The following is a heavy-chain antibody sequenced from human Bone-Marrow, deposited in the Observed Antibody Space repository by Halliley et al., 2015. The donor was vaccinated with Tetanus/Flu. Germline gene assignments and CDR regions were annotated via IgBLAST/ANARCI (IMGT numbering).Heavy chain of an antibody. D-gene: IGHD6-19*01. CDR2: RGRWSHT. CDR3: ARVLASGGRFDP. J-gene: IGHJ5*02. Sequence: RGRWSHTQYADSVKGRFTIARDNAKNSLYLQRNSLRAEDTAVYCCARVLASGGRFDPWGQGTLVIVSS. V-gene: IGHV3-11*05.